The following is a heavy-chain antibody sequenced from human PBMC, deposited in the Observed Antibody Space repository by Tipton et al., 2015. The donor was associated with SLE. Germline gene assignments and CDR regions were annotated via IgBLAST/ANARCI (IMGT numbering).Heavy chain of an antibody. J-gene: IGHJ5*02. CDR3: ARDLGSPGNWFDP. D-gene: IGHD1-26*01. V-gene: IGHV4-61*02. CDR1: GVSIMSGGYY. Sequence: LRLSCNVSGVSIMSGGYYWTWIRQPAGRGLEWIGRIYSNGATNYNPSLMSRVTLSVDTPKNQFSLKLTSVTAAGTAVYYCARDLGSPGNWFDPWGQGTLVTVSS. CDR2: IYSNGAT.